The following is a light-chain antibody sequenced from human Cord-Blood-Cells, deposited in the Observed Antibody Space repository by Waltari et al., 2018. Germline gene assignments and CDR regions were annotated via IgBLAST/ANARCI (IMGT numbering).Light chain of an antibody. V-gene: IGKV3-20*01. CDR2: GAS. CDR1: QSVSSSY. Sequence: TQSPDTLSLSPGERATLSCRASQSVSSSYLAWYQQKPGQAPRLLIYGASSRATGIPDRFSGSGSGTDFTLTISRLEPEDFAVYYCQQYGSSPWTFGQGTKVEIK. J-gene: IGKJ1*01. CDR3: QQYGSSPWT.